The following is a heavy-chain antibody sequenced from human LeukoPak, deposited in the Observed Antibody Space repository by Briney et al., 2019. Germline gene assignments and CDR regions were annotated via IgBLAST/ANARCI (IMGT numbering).Heavy chain of an antibody. J-gene: IGHJ4*02. CDR3: ARVVLDTAMVKQGYYFDY. D-gene: IGHD5-18*01. CDR1: GGSISSGGYY. Sequence: SETLSLTCTVSGGSISSGGYYWSWIRQPPGKGLEWIGYIYHSGSTYYNPSLKSRVTISVDRSKNQFSLKLSSVTAADTAVYYCARVVLDTAMVKQGYYFDYWGQGTLVTVSS. V-gene: IGHV4-30-2*01. CDR2: IYHSGST.